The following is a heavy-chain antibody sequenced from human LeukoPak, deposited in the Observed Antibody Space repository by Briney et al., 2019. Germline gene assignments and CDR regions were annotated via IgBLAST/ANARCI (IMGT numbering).Heavy chain of an antibody. Sequence: SETLSLTCAVYGGSFSGYYWTWIRQPPGKGLEWIGEINHSGIINDNPSLKSRVTLSVGTSKNQFSLKLTSVTAADTAVYYCARRAGLHSLDYWGQGTQVTVSS. CDR2: INHSGII. CDR1: GGSFSGYY. D-gene: IGHD2-21*01. J-gene: IGHJ4*02. V-gene: IGHV4-34*01. CDR3: ARRAGLHSLDY.